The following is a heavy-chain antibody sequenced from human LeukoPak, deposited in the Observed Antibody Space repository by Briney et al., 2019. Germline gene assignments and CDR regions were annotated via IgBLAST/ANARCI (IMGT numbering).Heavy chain of an antibody. CDR2: IYHSGST. V-gene: IGHV4-38-2*02. Sequence: SETLSLTCGVSGYSISSGYFWGWIRQPPGKGLEWIGSIYHSGSTYYNPSLKSRVTISVDTSKNQFSLKVSSVTAADTAVYYCTRDLPYSSGWYVGNWGQGTLVTVSS. CDR1: GYSISSGYF. D-gene: IGHD6-19*01. J-gene: IGHJ4*02. CDR3: TRDLPYSSGWYVGN.